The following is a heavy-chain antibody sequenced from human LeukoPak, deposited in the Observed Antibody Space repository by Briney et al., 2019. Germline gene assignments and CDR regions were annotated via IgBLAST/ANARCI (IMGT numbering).Heavy chain of an antibody. Sequence: SETLSLTCTVSGGSISSYYWSWIRQPPGKGLEWIGYIYYSGSTNYNPSLKSRVTISVDTSKNQFSLKLSSVTAADTAVYYCVRAEDSGGYFDYWGQGTLVTVSS. CDR3: VRAEDSGGYFDY. CDR1: GGSISSYY. V-gene: IGHV4-59*01. D-gene: IGHD5-12*01. J-gene: IGHJ4*02. CDR2: IYYSGST.